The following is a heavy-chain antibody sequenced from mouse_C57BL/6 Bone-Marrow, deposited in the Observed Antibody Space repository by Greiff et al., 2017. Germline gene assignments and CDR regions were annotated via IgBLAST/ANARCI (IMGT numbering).Heavy chain of an antibody. Sequence: QVQLKESVAELAPPGASVRLSCKASVFTFISYCLHWVKQRPGQGLEWIGSINPSGGYTKYNQKFKDQATLPADKSSSTAYMQRSSLTYEDSVVYFCARKRSITKDSLDYWGQGTTLTVSS. V-gene: IGHV1-7*01. CDR3: ARKRSITKDSLDY. J-gene: IGHJ2*01. CDR2: INPSGGYT. CDR1: VFTFISYC. D-gene: IGHD1-3*01.